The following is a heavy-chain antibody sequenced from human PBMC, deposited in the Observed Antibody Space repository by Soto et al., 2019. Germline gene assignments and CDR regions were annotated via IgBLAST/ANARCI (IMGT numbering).Heavy chain of an antibody. CDR3: ARDGISSDNDYGDYERNY. J-gene: IGHJ4*02. CDR2: ISAYNGNT. Sequence: ASVKVSCKASGYRFTSYHIYWVRQAPGQGLEWMGWISAYNGNTNYAQKLQGRVTMTTDTSTSTAYMELRSLRSDDTAVYYCARDGISSDNDYGDYERNYWGQGTLVTVSS. CDR1: GYRFTSYH. V-gene: IGHV1-18*01. D-gene: IGHD4-17*01.